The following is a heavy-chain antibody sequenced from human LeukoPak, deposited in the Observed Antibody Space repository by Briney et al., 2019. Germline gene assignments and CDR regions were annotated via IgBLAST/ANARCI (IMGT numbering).Heavy chain of an antibody. D-gene: IGHD3-16*01. V-gene: IGHV4-61*02. CDR3: ARYDYVWGSGWFDP. CDR1: GGSISSGSYY. CDR2: IYTSGST. Sequence: SETLSLTSTVSGGSISSGSYYWSWIRQPAGKGLEWIGRIYTSGSTNYNPSLKSRVTISVDTSKNQFSLKLSSVTAADTAVYYCARYDYVWGSGWFDPWGQGTLVTVSS. J-gene: IGHJ5*02.